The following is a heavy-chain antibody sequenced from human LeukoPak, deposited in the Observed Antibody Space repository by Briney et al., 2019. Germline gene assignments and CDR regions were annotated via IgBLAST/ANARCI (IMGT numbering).Heavy chain of an antibody. J-gene: IGHJ1*01. CDR1: GGSINSYC. Sequence: PSETLSLTCTVSGGSINSYCWSWIRQPPGKGLEWIGYIYYSGSTNYNPSLKSRVTISVDTSKNQFSLKLSSVTAADTAVYYCARMDSGYFQHWGQGTLVTVSS. D-gene: IGHD3-10*01. CDR3: ARMDSGYFQH. CDR2: IYYSGST. V-gene: IGHV4-59*01.